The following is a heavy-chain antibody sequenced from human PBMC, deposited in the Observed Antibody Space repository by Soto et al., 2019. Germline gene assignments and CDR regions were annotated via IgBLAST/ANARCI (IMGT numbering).Heavy chain of an antibody. CDR2: ISSSGSTI. Sequence: GGSLRLSCAASGFTFRSYTMSWVRQAPGKGLEWVSNISSSGSTIYYAASVKGRFTISRDNAKNSLYLQMNSLRAEDTAVYYCASFGNYDILTGYRGEFDYWGQGTLVTVSS. V-gene: IGHV3-11*01. D-gene: IGHD3-9*01. CDR1: GFTFRSYT. CDR3: ASFGNYDILTGYRGEFDY. J-gene: IGHJ4*02.